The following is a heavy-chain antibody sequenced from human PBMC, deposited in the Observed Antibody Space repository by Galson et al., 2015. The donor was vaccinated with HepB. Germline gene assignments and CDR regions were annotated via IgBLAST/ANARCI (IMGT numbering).Heavy chain of an antibody. J-gene: IGHJ6*03. CDR3: ARGGEIVVVPAAIGYYYMDV. Sequence: SVKVSCKASGYTFTSYGISWVRQAPGQGLEWMGWISAYNGNTNYAQKLQGRVTMTTDTSTSTAYMELRSLRSDDTAVYYCARGGEIVVVPAAIGYYYMDVWGKGTTATVSS. V-gene: IGHV1-18*01. CDR1: GYTFTSYG. CDR2: ISAYNGNT. D-gene: IGHD2-2*01.